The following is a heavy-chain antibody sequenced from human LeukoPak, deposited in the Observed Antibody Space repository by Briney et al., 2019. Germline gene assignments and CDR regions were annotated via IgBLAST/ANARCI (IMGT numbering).Heavy chain of an antibody. CDR1: GYTFTGYY. J-gene: IGHJ4*02. V-gene: IGHV1-2*02. CDR3: AREGLAVAGDPFDY. CDR2: INPNSGGT. D-gene: IGHD6-19*01. Sequence: ASVKVFCKASGYTFTGYYMHWVRQAPGQGLEWMGWINPNSGGTSYAQKFQGRVTMTRDTSISTAYMELSRLRSDDTAVNSCAREGLAVAGDPFDYWGQGTLVTVSS.